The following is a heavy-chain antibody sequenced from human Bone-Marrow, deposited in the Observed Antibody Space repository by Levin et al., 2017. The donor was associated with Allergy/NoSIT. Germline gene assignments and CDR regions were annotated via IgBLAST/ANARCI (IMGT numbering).Heavy chain of an antibody. V-gene: IGHV3-15*01. CDR1: GFTFSNAW. Sequence: GESLKISCAASGFTFSNAWMSWVRQAPGQGLEWVGRIKINTDGGTTDYAAHEKGRFTISRDDSKNTMYLQMNSLKTEDTSVYYCTTRLLRFGESTEYWGQGTLVTVSS. J-gene: IGHJ4*02. D-gene: IGHD3-10*01. CDR2: IKINTDGGTT. CDR3: TTRLLRFGESTEY.